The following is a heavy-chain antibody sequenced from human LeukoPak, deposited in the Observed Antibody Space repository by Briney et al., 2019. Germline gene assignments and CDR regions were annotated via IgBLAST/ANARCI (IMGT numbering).Heavy chain of an antibody. D-gene: IGHD4-17*01. CDR2: ISAYNGNI. J-gene: IGHJ6*02. CDR3: ARDATVTPPYYYYYGMDV. CDR1: GYTFTNYG. V-gene: IGHV1-18*01. Sequence: ASVKVSCKASGYTFTNYGISWVRQASGQGLEWMGWISAYNGNINFEQKLQGRVTMTTDTSASTAYMELRSLRSDDTAVYYCARDATVTPPYYYYYGMDVWGQGTTVTVSS.